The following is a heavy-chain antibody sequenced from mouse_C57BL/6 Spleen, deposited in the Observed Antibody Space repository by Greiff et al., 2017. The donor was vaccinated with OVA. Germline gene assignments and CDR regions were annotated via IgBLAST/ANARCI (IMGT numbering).Heavy chain of an antibody. Sequence: EVKVVESGGGLVKPGGSLKLSCAASGFTFSDYGMHWVRQAPEKGLEWVAYISSGSSTIYYADTVKGRFTISRDNAKNTLFQQMLRMRSEDTAMYYWGTNWEGYFDDWGTGTTLTVSS. CDR3: GTNWEGYFDD. V-gene: IGHV5-17*01. CDR1: GFTFSDYG. J-gene: IGHJ1*03. CDR2: ISSGSSTI. D-gene: IGHD4-1*01.